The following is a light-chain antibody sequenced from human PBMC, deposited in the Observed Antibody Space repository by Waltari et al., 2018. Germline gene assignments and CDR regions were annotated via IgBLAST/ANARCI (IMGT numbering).Light chain of an antibody. V-gene: IGKV3-11*01. CDR1: QSVSAF. J-gene: IGKJ4*01. Sequence: APLSCRASQSVSAFLAWYQQKPGQSPRLLIYDVSFRATGIPIRFSGSGSETDFTLTISSLEPEDFAVYYCQQRRNWPTFGGGTKVEVK. CDR2: DVS. CDR3: QQRRNWPT.